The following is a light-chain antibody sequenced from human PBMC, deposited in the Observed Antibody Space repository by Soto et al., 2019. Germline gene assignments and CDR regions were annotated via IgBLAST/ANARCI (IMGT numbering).Light chain of an antibody. CDR2: GAS. CDR1: QSVSSNY. V-gene: IGKV3-20*01. CDR3: QQYGSSPPLS. J-gene: IGKJ4*01. Sequence: EIVLTQSPGILSLSPGERATLSCRASQSVSSNYLAWYQQKPGQAPRLLIYGASSRATGIPDRFSGSGSGTDFTLTISRLEPEDFAVYHWQQYGSSPPLSFGGGTKGEIK.